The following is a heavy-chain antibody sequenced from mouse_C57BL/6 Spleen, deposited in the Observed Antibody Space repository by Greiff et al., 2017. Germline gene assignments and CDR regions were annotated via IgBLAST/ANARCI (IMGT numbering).Heavy chain of an antibody. Sequence: QVQLQQPGAELVRPGSSVKLSCKASGYTFTSYWMHWVKQRPIQGLEWIGNIDPSDSETHYNQKFKDKATLTVDKSSSTAYMQLSSLTSEDSAVYYCARGGAYYSNYDFAYWGQGTLVTVSA. CDR3: ARGGAYYSNYDFAY. J-gene: IGHJ3*01. V-gene: IGHV1-52*01. CDR2: IDPSDSET. CDR1: GYTFTSYW. D-gene: IGHD2-5*01.